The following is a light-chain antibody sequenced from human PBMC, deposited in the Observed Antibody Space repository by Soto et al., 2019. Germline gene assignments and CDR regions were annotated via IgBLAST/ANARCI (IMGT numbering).Light chain of an antibody. CDR2: SDN. CDR3: ATWDDSLSGFVV. CDR1: SSNIGNNF. Sequence: QSVLTQPPSVSGTPGQSVTISCSGSSSNIGNNFVYWYQHLPGAAPTLVVYSDNHRPSGVPVRFSGSKSGTSASLTISGLRSEDEATYYCATWDDSLSGFVVFGGGTQLTVL. V-gene: IGLV1-47*01. J-gene: IGLJ7*01.